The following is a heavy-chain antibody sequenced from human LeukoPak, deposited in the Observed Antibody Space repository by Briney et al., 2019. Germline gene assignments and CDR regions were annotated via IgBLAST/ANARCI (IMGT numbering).Heavy chain of an antibody. CDR3: ARDSDRIADYYFDY. Sequence: GGSLRLSCAASGFTFSHFWMSWVRRAPGKGLEWVAVISYDGSNKYYADSVKGRFTISRDNSKNTLYLQMNSLRAEDTAVYYCARDSDRIADYYFDYWGQGTLVTVSS. D-gene: IGHD6-13*01. CDR2: ISYDGSNK. V-gene: IGHV3-30-3*01. CDR1: GFTFSHFW. J-gene: IGHJ4*02.